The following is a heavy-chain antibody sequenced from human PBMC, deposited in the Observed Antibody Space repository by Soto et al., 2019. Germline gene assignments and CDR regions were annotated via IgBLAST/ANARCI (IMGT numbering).Heavy chain of an antibody. CDR3: ARATGYSSSQNWFDP. Sequence: QVQLVQSGAEVKKPGASVKVSCKASGYTFTSYAMYWVRQAPGQRLEWMGWINAGNGNTKYSQKFQGRVTITRDTSASTAYMELSSLRSEDTAVYYCARATGYSSSQNWFDPWGQGTLVTVSS. D-gene: IGHD6-13*01. J-gene: IGHJ5*02. CDR2: INAGNGNT. V-gene: IGHV1-3*01. CDR1: GYTFTSYA.